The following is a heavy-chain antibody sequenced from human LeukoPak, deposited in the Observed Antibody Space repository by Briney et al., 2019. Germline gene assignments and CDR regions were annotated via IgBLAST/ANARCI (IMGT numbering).Heavy chain of an antibody. Sequence: SETLSLTCTVSGGSISSYYWSWIRQPPGKGLEWIGYIYYSGSTNYNASLTNRVTISVDTSKNQFSLKLSSVTAADTAVYYCAREVGYCSGGSCYSYFDYLGQGTLVTVSS. CDR2: IYYSGST. D-gene: IGHD2-15*01. J-gene: IGHJ4*02. V-gene: IGHV4-59*01. CDR1: GGSISSYY. CDR3: AREVGYCSGGSCYSYFDY.